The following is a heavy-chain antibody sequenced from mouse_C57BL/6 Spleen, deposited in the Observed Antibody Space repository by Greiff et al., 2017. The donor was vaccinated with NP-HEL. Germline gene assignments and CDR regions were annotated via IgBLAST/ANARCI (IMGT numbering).Heavy chain of an antibody. D-gene: IGHD1-1*01. V-gene: IGHV1-81*01. J-gene: IGHJ3*01. Sequence: QVQLQQSGAELARPGASEKLSCKASGYTFTSYGISWVKQRTGQGLEWIGEIYPRSGNTYYNEKFKGKATLTADKSSSTAYMELRSLTSEDAAVYFCARRDYGSSWFAYWGQGTLVTVSA. CDR1: GYTFTSYG. CDR3: ARRDYGSSWFAY. CDR2: IYPRSGNT.